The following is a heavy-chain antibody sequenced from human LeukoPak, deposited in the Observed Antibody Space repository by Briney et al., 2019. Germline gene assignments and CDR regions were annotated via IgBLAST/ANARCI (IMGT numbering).Heavy chain of an antibody. D-gene: IGHD2-2*03. CDR1: GYTFTNYA. J-gene: IGHJ4*02. CDR2: INTNTGNP. V-gene: IGHV7-4-1*02. Sequence: ASVKISCKASGYTFTNYAMNWVRQAPGQGIEWMGWINTNTGNPTYAQGFTGRFVFSLDTSVSTAYLQISSLKAEDTAVYYCTRGGYCGSASCSDFDYWGQGTLVTVSS. CDR3: TRGGYCGSASCSDFDY.